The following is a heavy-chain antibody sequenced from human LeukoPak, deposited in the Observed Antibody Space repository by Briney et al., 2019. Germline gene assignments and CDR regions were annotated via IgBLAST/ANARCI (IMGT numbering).Heavy chain of an antibody. CDR2: ISYDGSNK. D-gene: IGHD5-18*01. CDR3: AGGNSALLDY. CDR1: GFTFSSYG. Sequence: PGGSLRLSCAASGFTFSSYGMHWVRQAPGKGLEWVAVISYDGSNKYYADSVKGRFTISRDNAKNSLYLQMNSLRAEDTAVYYCAGGNSALLDYWGQGTLVTVSS. J-gene: IGHJ4*02. V-gene: IGHV3-30*03.